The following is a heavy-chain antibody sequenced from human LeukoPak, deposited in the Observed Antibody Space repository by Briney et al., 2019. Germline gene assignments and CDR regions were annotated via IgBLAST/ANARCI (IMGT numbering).Heavy chain of an antibody. V-gene: IGHV1-69*04. CDR3: ARVRYYDSSGYYDGSKAFDI. CDR2: IIPILGIA. Sequence: SVKVSCKASGGTFSSYAISWVRQAPGQGLEWMGRIIPILGIANYAQKFQGRVTITADKSTSTAYMELSSLRSEDTAVYYCARVRYYDSSGYYDGSKAFDIWGQGTVVTVSS. J-gene: IGHJ3*02. CDR1: GGTFSSYA. D-gene: IGHD3-22*01.